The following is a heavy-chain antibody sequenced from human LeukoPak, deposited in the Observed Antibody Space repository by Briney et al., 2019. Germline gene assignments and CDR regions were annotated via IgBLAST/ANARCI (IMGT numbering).Heavy chain of an antibody. J-gene: IGHJ5*02. CDR1: GGSISIYY. CDR3: ARSTYYDFWSGPPQSGGLWFDP. CDR2: IYYSGST. V-gene: IGHV4-59*01. Sequence: SETLSLTCTVSGGSISIYYWSWIRQPPGKGLEWIGYIYYSGSTNYNPSLKSRVTISVDTSKNQFSLKLSSVTAADTAVYYCARSTYYDFWSGPPQSGGLWFDPWGQGTLVTVSS. D-gene: IGHD3-3*01.